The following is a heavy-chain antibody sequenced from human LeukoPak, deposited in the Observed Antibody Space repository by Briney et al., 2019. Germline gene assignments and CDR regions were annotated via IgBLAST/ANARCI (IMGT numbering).Heavy chain of an antibody. D-gene: IGHD1-26*01. CDR2: VHLDGRT. CDR3: ATAVGDFDY. V-gene: IGHV4-4*02. Sequence: PSETLSFTCGVSGSSITPPNCWTCVRQPPGQGLEWIGEVHLDGRTNYNPSLESQLTISVDLSENHISLRLTSVTAADTAVYYCATAVGDFDYWGQGTPVTVSS. CDR1: GSSITPPNC. J-gene: IGHJ4*02.